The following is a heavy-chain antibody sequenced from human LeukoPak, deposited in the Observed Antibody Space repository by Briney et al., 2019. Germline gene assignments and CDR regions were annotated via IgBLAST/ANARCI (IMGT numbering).Heavy chain of an antibody. CDR3: AREDYYDSSGYLDY. V-gene: IGHV4-31*03. CDR2: IYYSGTT. J-gene: IGHJ4*02. Sequence: SQTLSLTCTVSGGSISSSGYYWSWLRQHPGKGLEWIGYIYYSGTTYYNPSLKSRVTISVDTSKNQFSLKLFSVTAADTAVYYCAREDYYDSSGYLDYWGQRTLVTVSS. D-gene: IGHD3-22*01. CDR1: GGSISSSGYY.